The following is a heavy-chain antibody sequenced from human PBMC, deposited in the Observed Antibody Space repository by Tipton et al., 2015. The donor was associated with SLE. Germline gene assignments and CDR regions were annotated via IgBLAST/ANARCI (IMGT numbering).Heavy chain of an antibody. CDR2: IYYSGST. CDR1: GGSISSGSDY. J-gene: IGHJ6*02. D-gene: IGHD6-13*01. V-gene: IGHV4-61*10. CDR3: ARGVAAAGIYGMDV. Sequence: TLSLTCTVSGGSISSGSDYWNWIRQPAGKGLEWIGYIYYSGSTNYNPSLKSRVTISVDTSKNQFSLKLSSVTAADTAVYYCARGVAAAGIYGMDVWGQGTTVTVSS.